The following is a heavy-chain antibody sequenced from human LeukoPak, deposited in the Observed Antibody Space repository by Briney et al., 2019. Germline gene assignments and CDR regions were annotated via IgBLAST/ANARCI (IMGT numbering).Heavy chain of an antibody. CDR2: IYYSGST. Sequence: SETLSLTCTVSGGSISSYYWSWIRQPPGKGLEWIGYIYYSGSTNYNPSLKSRVTISVDTSKNQFSLKLSSVTAADTAVYYCARVLAVARGFDYWGQGTLVTVSS. V-gene: IGHV4-59*01. CDR1: GGSISSYY. D-gene: IGHD6-19*01. CDR3: ARVLAVARGFDY. J-gene: IGHJ4*02.